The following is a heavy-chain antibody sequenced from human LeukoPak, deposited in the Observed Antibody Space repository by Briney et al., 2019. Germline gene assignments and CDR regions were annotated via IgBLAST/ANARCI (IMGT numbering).Heavy chain of an antibody. V-gene: IGHV1-3*03. D-gene: IGHD1-1*01. CDR1: GYTFTSYA. CDR3: ARAANWHDDDWFDP. J-gene: IGHJ5*02. Sequence: ASVKVSCKASGYTFTSYAMHWVRQAPGQRLEWMGWINAGNGNTKYSQELQGRVTITRDTSTSTAYMELSSLRSEDAAVYYCARAANWHDDDWFDPWGQGTLVTVSS. CDR2: INAGNGNT.